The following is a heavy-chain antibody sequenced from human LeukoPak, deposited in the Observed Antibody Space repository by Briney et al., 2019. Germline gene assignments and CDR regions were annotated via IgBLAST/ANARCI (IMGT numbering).Heavy chain of an antibody. J-gene: IGHJ5*02. CDR1: GGSISSYY. V-gene: IGHV4-59*01. CDR3: ARAITNDPFDP. Sequence: PSETLSLTCTVSGGSISSYYWSWIRQPPGKGLERIGYIYYSGSTNYNPSLKSRVTISVDTSKNQFSLKLSSVTAADTAVYYCARAITNDPFDPWGQGTLVTVSS. D-gene: IGHD3-10*01. CDR2: IYYSGST.